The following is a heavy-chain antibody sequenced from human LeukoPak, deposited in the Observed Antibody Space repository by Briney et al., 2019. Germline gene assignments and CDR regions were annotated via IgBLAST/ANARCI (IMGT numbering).Heavy chain of an antibody. CDR1: GFTFSSYG. J-gene: IGHJ6*03. CDR2: VSYDGSEK. V-gene: IGHV3-30*03. CDR3: ARDAYCSSTSCYLDV. Sequence: PGGSLRLSCAASGFTFSSYGIHWVRQAPGKGLEWVAVVSYDGSEKYYADSVKGRLTISRDKSKNTVSLQMNGLRAEDTAVYYCARDAYCSSTSCYLDVWGKGTTVTVSS. D-gene: IGHD2-2*01.